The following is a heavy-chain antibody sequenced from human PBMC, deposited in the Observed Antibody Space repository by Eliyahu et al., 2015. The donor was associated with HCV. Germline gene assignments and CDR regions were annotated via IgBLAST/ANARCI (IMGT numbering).Heavy chain of an antibody. CDR2: ISYDGGNK. CDR1: GFTFSTNA. D-gene: IGHD4-17*01. J-gene: IGHJ4*02. CDR3: AKDRKDDSGDYALRD. Sequence: QVHLVESGGDVVQPGRSLRLSCAASGFTFSTNAIHWVRQAPGKGLEWVSLISYDGGNKYYADSVKGRFSISRDDSKNTVYLQMSSLRGEDTALYFCAKDRKDDSGDYALRDWGRGTLVTVSS. V-gene: IGHV3-30*18.